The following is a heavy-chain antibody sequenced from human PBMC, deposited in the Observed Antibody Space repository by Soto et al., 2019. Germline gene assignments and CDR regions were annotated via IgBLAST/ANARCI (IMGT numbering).Heavy chain of an antibody. Sequence: EVQLVESGGGLVQAGGSLRLSCAASGFTFSGYCMHWVRQAAGESLEWVSVIGTSGHAFYAGSVKGRFTITREDAKNSVYLQMNSLRDGDTAVYYCARGGGFGEQHSDAFDIWGQGTMVTVSS. D-gene: IGHD3-10*01. J-gene: IGHJ3*02. CDR3: ARGGGFGEQHSDAFDI. V-gene: IGHV3-13*01. CDR1: GFTFSGYC. CDR2: IGTSGHA.